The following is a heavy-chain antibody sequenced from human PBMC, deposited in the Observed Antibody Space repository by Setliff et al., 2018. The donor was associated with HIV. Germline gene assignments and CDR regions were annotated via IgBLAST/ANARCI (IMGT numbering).Heavy chain of an antibody. J-gene: IGHJ1*01. CDR2: INHSGNT. CDR3: ARRERYCSGLTCYRYFQW. V-gene: IGHV4-34*01. D-gene: IGHD2-2*01. Sequence: SETLSLTCDVYGGSLSGYYWTWIRQPPGKGLECIGEINHSGNTNYNVSLKSRLTISIDMSKRQFYLGLNSVTTADTAVYYCARRERYCSGLTCYRYFQWWGQGTLVTVSS. CDR1: GGSLSGYY.